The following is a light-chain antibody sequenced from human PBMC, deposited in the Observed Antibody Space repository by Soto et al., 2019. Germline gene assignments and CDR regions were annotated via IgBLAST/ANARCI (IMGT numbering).Light chain of an antibody. CDR3: SSYTSSSTLVV. V-gene: IGLV2-14*01. CDR1: SSDVGGYNY. Sequence: QSALTQPASVSGSPGQSITISCTGTSSDVGGYNYVSWYQQHPGKAPKLMIYDVTNRPPGVSNRFSGSKSGNTASLTISGLRAEDEADYYCSSYTSSSTLVVFGGGTKLTVL. CDR2: DVT. J-gene: IGLJ2*01.